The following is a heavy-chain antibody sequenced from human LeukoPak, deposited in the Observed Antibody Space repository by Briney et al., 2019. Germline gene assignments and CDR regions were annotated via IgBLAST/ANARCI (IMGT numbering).Heavy chain of an antibody. Sequence: GGSLRLSCAASGFTFRDYYMGSIHQAPGKGLDGVSYISSSGSTIYYADSVKGRFTISRDNAKNSLYLQMNSLRAEDTAVYFHAGSGIRDFDLNPPDVWGQGTTVTVSS. CDR2: ISSSGSTI. D-gene: IGHD3-9*01. CDR1: GFTFRDYY. V-gene: IGHV3-11*01. CDR3: AGSGIRDFDLNPPDV. J-gene: IGHJ6*02.